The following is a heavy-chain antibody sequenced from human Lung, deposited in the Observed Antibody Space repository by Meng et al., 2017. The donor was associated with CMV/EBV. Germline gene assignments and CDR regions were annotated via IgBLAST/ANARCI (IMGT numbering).Heavy chain of an antibody. D-gene: IGHD2-2*01. J-gene: IGHJ6*02. Sequence: SCAASGFTFSSYGMHWVRQAPGKGLEWVAFIRYDGSNKYYADSVKGRFTISRDNSKNTLYLQMNSLRAEDTAVYYCAKVVRLGYCSSTSCPARSYYYYGMDVWGQGTXVTCSS. V-gene: IGHV3-30*02. CDR3: AKVVRLGYCSSTSCPARSYYYYGMDV. CDR2: IRYDGSNK. CDR1: GFTFSSYG.